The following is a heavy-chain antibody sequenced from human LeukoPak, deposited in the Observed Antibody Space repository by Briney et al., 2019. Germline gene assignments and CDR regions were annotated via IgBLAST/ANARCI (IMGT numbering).Heavy chain of an antibody. V-gene: IGHV6-1*01. CDR1: GDSVSSNSAA. J-gene: IGHJ4*02. CDR3: ARELAAGTEEKRDFDY. CDR2: TYYRSKWYN. D-gene: IGHD6-19*01. Sequence: SQTLPLTCAISGDSVSSNSAAWNWIRQSPSRGLEWLGRTYYRSKWYNDYAVSVKSRITINPDTSKNQFSLQLNSVTPEDTAVYYCARELAAGTEEKRDFDYWGQGTLVTVSS.